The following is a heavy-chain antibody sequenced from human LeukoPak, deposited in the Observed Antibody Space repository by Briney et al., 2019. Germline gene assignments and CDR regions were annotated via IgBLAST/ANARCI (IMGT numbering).Heavy chain of an antibody. CDR2: IYPGDSDT. D-gene: IGHD4-17*01. CDR3: ARYYGTKYYFDY. J-gene: IGHJ4*02. Sequence: GESLKISCKISGYKLTNNWIGWVRQVPRKGLEWMGIIYPGDSDTRYSPSFQGQVTISADKSISTAYLQWSSLKASDTAMYYCARYYGTKYYFDYWGQGTLVTVSS. CDR1: GYKLTNNW. V-gene: IGHV5-51*01.